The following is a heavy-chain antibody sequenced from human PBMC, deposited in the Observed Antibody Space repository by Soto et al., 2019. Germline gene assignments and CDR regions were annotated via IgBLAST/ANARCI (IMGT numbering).Heavy chain of an antibody. CDR3: ARDSHTDILTGCLDS. CDR1: EFTFSSYG. V-gene: IGHV3-33*01. D-gene: IGHD3-9*01. CDR2: IWYDGSNK. Sequence: QVQLVESGGGVVQPGRSLRLSCAASEFTFSSYGMHWVRQAPGKGLEWVAVIWYDGSNKNYADSVKGRFTISRDNSKNTLYLQMNSLRAEGTAVYYCARDSHTDILTGCLDSWGQGTLVTVSS. J-gene: IGHJ5*01.